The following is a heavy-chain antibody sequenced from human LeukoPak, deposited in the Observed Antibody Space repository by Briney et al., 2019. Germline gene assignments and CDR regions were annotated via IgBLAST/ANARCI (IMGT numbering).Heavy chain of an antibody. Sequence: EASVKVSCKASGYTFTSYYMHWERQAHGQGLEWMGIINASDGGTSTAQKFHGRGTMTRDTSTSTVNMELSSMRSEDTAVYYCARYRRYYYDSRGYIGPFDYWGQGALVTVCS. CDR1: GYTFTSYY. J-gene: IGHJ4*02. V-gene: IGHV1-46*01. CDR3: ARYRRYYYDSRGYIGPFDY. CDR2: INASDGGT. D-gene: IGHD3-22*01.